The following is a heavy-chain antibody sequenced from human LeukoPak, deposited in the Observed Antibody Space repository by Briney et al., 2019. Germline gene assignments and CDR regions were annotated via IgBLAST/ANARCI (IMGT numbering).Heavy chain of an antibody. Sequence: GPVKGSCKASGYTLKSYVLGWVGQAPGEGGWGVGWINTNTGNPTYAQGFTGRFVFSLDTSVSTAYLEISSLKAEDTAVYYCARARYCIGSTCPAGYYGMDVWGQGTTVTVSS. V-gene: IGHV7-4-1*02. J-gene: IGHJ6*02. CDR2: INTNTGNP. D-gene: IGHD2-15*01. CDR1: GYTLKSYV. CDR3: ARARYCIGSTCPAGYYGMDV.